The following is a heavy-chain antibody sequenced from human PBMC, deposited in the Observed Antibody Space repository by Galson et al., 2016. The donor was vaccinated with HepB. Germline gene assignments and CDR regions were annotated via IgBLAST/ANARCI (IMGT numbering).Heavy chain of an antibody. D-gene: IGHD1-7*01. J-gene: IGHJ2*01. Sequence: SVKVSCKASGYSFTSHYIHWVRQAPGQGLEWMGWINPNTGGTSYARNFQGRVNLTRDTSITTTYMELSSLRSDDTAVYYCARETRVTGTRPYWYFDLWGHGSLVTVSS. V-gene: IGHV1-2*02. CDR3: ARETRVTGTRPYWYFDL. CDR2: INPNTGGT. CDR1: GYSFTSHY.